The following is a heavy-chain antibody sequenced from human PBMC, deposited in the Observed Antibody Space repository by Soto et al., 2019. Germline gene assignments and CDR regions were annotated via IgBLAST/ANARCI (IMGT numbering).Heavy chain of an antibody. D-gene: IGHD2-2*01. CDR2: ISGSGGST. Sequence: EVQLLESGGGLVQPGGSLRLSCAASGFTFSSYAMSWVRQAPGKGLEWVSAISGSGGSTYYADSVKGRFTISRDNSKNTLYLQMNSLRAEDTAVYYCAKRGYCSSTICPSDYYFDYWGQGTLVTVSS. CDR3: AKRGYCSSTICPSDYYFDY. CDR1: GFTFSSYA. V-gene: IGHV3-23*01. J-gene: IGHJ4*02.